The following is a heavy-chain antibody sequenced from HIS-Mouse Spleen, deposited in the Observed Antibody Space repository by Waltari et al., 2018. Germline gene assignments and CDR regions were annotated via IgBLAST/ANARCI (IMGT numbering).Heavy chain of an antibody. CDR2: INSDGSST. CDR3: ARDLELDAFDI. D-gene: IGHD1-1*01. V-gene: IGHV3-74*01. J-gene: IGHJ3*02. CDR1: GLTFSSYW. Sequence: EVQLVESGGGLVQPGGSLRLSCAACGLTFSSYWMHWVRQAPGKGLVWVSRINSDGSSTSYADSVKGRFTISRDNAKNTLYLQMNSLRAEDTAVYYCARDLELDAFDIWGQGTMVTVSS.